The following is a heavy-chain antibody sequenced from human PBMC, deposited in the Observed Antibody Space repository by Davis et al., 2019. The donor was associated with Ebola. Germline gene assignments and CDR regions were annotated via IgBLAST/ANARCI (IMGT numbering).Heavy chain of an antibody. CDR1: GGSISSSSYY. V-gene: IGHV4-39*02. D-gene: IGHD1-14*01. J-gene: IGHJ5*02. CDR3: GRETVWPGEIDP. CDR2: IYYSGST. Sequence: MPSETLSLTCTVSGGSISSSSYYWGWIRQPPGKGLEWIGSIYYSGSTYYNPSLKSRVTISVDTSKNQFSLKLSSVTAADTAVYYCGRETVWPGEIDPWGREPWSPSPQ.